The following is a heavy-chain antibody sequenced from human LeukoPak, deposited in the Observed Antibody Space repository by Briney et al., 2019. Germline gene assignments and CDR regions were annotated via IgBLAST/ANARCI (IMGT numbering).Heavy chain of an antibody. J-gene: IGHJ4*02. CDR2: ISSGSSAI. CDR1: GFSFNFHD. D-gene: IGHD4-17*01. CDR3: VRDKTTVTRGGLDY. V-gene: IGHV3-48*04. Sequence: GGSLRLSCAASGFSFNFHDMNWVRQAPGKGLEWVAYISSGSSAIYYADSVKGRFTISRDNANKSVFLQMNRLRAEDSAVYYCVRDKTTVTRGGLDYWGQGTLVAVSS.